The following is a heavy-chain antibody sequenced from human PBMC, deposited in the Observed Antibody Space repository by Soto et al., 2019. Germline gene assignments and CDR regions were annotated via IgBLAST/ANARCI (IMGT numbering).Heavy chain of an antibody. CDR1: GGTFSSYA. Sequence: ASVKVSCKASGGTFSSYAISWVRQAPGQGLEWMGGIIPIFGTANYAQKFQGRVTITADKSTSTAYMELSSLRSEDTAVYYCARTVGYCSGGSCPPLTRRGMDVWGQGTTVTVS. CDR2: IIPIFGTA. CDR3: ARTVGYCSGGSCPPLTRRGMDV. V-gene: IGHV1-69*06. J-gene: IGHJ6*02. D-gene: IGHD2-15*01.